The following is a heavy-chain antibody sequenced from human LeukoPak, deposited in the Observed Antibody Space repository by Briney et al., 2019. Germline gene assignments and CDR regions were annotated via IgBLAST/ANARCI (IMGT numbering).Heavy chain of an antibody. V-gene: IGHV3-23*01. Sequence: GGSLRLSCAVSGFTFSTYAMRWVRQAPGKGLEWVTAISGSGGYTSYADSVRGRFTISRDNSKNTLYLQMNSLRAEDTAVYYCAREGNQGLEYQFDYWRQGTLVTVSS. CDR2: ISGSGGYT. D-gene: IGHD2-2*01. CDR3: AREGNQGLEYQFDY. CDR1: GFTFSTYA. J-gene: IGHJ4*02.